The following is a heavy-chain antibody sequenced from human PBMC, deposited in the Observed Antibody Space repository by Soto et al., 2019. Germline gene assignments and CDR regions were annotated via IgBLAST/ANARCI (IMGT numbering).Heavy chain of an antibody. J-gene: IGHJ5*02. D-gene: IGHD2-21*02. CDR2: ISSTSSYI. CDR1: GFSFSSHA. CDR3: VRDGRLQLQGEFFDH. V-gene: IGHV3-21*06. Sequence: DVQLVESGGGLVKPGGSLRLSCAASGFSFSSHAMNWVRQAPGGGLEWVSSISSTSSYIHHAASVKGRVTISRDNAKSSLYLQLDGLRVDDTGVYYCVRDGRLQLQGEFFDHWGQGILVTVSS.